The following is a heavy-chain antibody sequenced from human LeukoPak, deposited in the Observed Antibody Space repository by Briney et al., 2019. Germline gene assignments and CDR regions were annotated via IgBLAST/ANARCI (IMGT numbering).Heavy chain of an antibody. CDR1: GFTFSSYG. J-gene: IGHJ4*02. Sequence: GGSLRLSCAASGFTFSSYGMHWVRQAPGKGLEWVAVISYDGSNKYYADSVKGRFTISRDNSNNTLYLQMNSLRAEDTAAYYCAKLYGDYDYFDYWGQGTLVTVSS. CDR3: AKLYGDYDYFDY. D-gene: IGHD4-17*01. V-gene: IGHV3-30*18. CDR2: ISYDGSNK.